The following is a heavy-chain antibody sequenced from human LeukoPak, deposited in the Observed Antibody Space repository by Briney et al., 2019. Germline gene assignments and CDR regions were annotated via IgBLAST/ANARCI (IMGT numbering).Heavy chain of an antibody. CDR3: ARGSVGGGNYFDY. J-gene: IGHJ4*02. V-gene: IGHV3-21*01. CDR1: GFTFSSYI. CDR2: ISSDSSYI. D-gene: IGHD3-16*01. Sequence: GGSLRLSCAASGFTFSSYIMNWVRQAPGKGLEWVSSISSDSSYIYYADSVKGRFTISRDNAKNPLYLQMNSLRAEDTAVYYCARGSVGGGNYFDYWGQGTLVTVSS.